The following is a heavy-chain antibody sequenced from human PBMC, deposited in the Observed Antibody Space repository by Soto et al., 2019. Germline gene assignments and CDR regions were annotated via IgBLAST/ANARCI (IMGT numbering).Heavy chain of an antibody. CDR3: AKNGYCSGTNCYDPFGP. J-gene: IGHJ5*02. V-gene: IGHV3-48*04. D-gene: IGHD2-2*01. Sequence: GGSLRLSCAASGFTFSAYSMNWVRQAPGKGLDWVSCIGSTGSVTQYADSVKGRSTISRDNARNSLYLQMNNLRAADTAIYYCAKNGYCSGTNCYDPFGPWGQGTLVTVS. CDR1: GFTFSAYS. CDR2: IGSTGSVT.